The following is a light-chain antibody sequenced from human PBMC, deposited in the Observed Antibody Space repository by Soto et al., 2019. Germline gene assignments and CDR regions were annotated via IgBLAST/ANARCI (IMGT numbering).Light chain of an antibody. J-gene: IGKJ1*01. V-gene: IGKV3-20*01. Sequence: EIVLTQSPGTLSLSPGERATLSCRASQSVSSNYLAWYQQKPGQAPRLLIYGASSRATGIPDRFSGSGSGTDFTLTISRLEPEDFAVYYCQQYGSSRPSTFGQGTKVEIK. CDR1: QSVSSNY. CDR2: GAS. CDR3: QQYGSSRPST.